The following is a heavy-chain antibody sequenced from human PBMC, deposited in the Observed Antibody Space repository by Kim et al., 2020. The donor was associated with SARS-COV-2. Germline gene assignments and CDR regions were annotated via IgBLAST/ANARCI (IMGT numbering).Heavy chain of an antibody. V-gene: IGHV3-49*04. Sequence: GGSLRLSYTASGFTFGDYAMSWVRQAPGKGLEWVGFIRSKAYGGTTEYAASVKGRFTISRDDSKSIAYLQMNSLKTEDTAVYYCTRHGFTAAAAYYYYYGMDVWGQGTTVTVSS. CDR2: IRSKAYGGTT. CDR1: GFTFGDYA. CDR3: TRHGFTAAAAYYYYYGMDV. J-gene: IGHJ6*02. D-gene: IGHD6-13*01.